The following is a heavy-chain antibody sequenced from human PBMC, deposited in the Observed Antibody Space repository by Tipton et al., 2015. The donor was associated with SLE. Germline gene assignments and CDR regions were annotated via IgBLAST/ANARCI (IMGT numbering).Heavy chain of an antibody. D-gene: IGHD1/OR15-1a*01. CDR2: IDPSDSYT. CDR3: ARQQGDDGFDI. V-gene: IGHV5-10-1*04. J-gene: IGHJ3*02. CDR1: GYSFTSYW. Sequence: QSGPEVKKPGESLRISCKGSGYSFTSYWISWVRQMPGKGLEWMGRIDPSDSYTNYSPSFQGQVTISADTSIDTAYLQWTSLKASDTAIYYCARQQGDDGFDIWGQGTVVTVSS.